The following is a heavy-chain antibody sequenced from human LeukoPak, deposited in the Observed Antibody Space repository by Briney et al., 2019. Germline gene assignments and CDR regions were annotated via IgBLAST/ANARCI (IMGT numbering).Heavy chain of an antibody. V-gene: IGHV4-4*02. CDR1: GDAITRSNW. D-gene: IGHD6-25*01. CDR3: ARTQQRRCGMDV. Sequence: PSETLSLTCAVFGDAITRSNWWSWVRQPPGKGLEWIGEVFPGGNTNYNPSLKSRVTISIDMSKNQFSLKLSSVTAADTAVYYCARTQQRRCGMDVWGQGTTVTVSS. CDR2: VFPGGNT. J-gene: IGHJ6*02.